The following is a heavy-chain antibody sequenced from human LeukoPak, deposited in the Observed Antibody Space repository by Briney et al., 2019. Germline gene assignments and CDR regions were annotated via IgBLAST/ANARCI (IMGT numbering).Heavy chain of an antibody. J-gene: IGHJ3*02. CDR3: ARALLEMATSRTNAFDI. D-gene: IGHD5-24*01. V-gene: IGHV4-59*01. Sequence: SETLSLTCTVSGGSISSYYWSWIRQPPGKGLEWIGYIYYSGSTNYNPSLKSRVTISVDTSKNQFSLKLSSVTAADTAVYYCARALLEMATSRTNAFDIWGQGTMVTVSS. CDR2: IYYSGST. CDR1: GGSISSYY.